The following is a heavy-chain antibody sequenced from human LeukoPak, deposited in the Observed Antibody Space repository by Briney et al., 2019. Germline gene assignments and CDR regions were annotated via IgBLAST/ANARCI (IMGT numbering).Heavy chain of an antibody. V-gene: IGHV1-18*01. CDR2: ISAYNGYT. CDR3: ARVAQHRYYYDSGDYRYYFDY. D-gene: IGHD3-22*01. J-gene: IGHJ4*02. CDR1: GYTFTSYG. Sequence: ASVKVSCKASGYTFTSYGITWVRQAPGQGLEWMGWISAYNGYTNYAQKLQGRVTMTTDTSTTTAYMELRSLRSDDTAVYYCARVAQHRYYYDSGDYRYYFDYWGQGTLVTVSS.